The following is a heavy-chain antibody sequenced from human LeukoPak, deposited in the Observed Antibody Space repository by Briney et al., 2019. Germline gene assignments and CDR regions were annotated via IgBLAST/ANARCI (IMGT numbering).Heavy chain of an antibody. CDR3: AGGGDATFDY. Sequence: KAGGSLRLSCAASGFTFSSYSMNWVRQAPGKGLEWVSSISSSSSYIYYADSVKGRFTISRDDAKNSLYLQMNSLRAEDTALYHCAGGGDATFDYWGQGTLVTVSS. CDR1: GFTFSSYS. V-gene: IGHV3-21*04. D-gene: IGHD2-15*01. J-gene: IGHJ4*02. CDR2: ISSSSSYI.